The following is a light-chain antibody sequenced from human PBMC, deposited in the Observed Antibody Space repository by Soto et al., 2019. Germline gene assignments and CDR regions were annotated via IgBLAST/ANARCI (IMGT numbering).Light chain of an antibody. Sequence: IQLTQSPSSLSASVGARVTVTCRASQGISSYLAWCQQKAGKAPKLLIYAASTLRSGVPSRFSGSGSATDFTLTISSLQPDDFATYYCQQLNTYPPTFGQGTKVDIK. V-gene: IGKV1-9*01. J-gene: IGKJ1*01. CDR2: AAS. CDR3: QQLNTYPPT. CDR1: QGISSY.